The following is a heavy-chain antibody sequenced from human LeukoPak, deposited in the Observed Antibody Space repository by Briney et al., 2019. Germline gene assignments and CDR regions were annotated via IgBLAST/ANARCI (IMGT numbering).Heavy chain of an antibody. V-gene: IGHV1-8*01. CDR1: GYTFGRHG. D-gene: IGHD3-10*01. J-gene: IGHJ4*02. CDR2: MNPNSGNT. CDR3: AGADGGLDY. Sequence: ASVKVSCKASGYTFGRHGISWVRQAPGQGLEWMGWMNPNSGNTGYAQKFQGRVTMTRNTSISTAYMELSSLRSEDTAVYYCAGADGGLDYWGQGTLVTVSS.